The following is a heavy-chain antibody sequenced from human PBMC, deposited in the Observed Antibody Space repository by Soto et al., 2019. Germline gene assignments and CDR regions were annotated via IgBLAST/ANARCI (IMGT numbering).Heavy chain of an antibody. V-gene: IGHV3-11*06. J-gene: IGHJ5*02. CDR2: ISSSSSYT. D-gene: IGHD3-10*01. CDR1: GITITDYY. CDR3: ARFTRGLGRVSLPYNWFDP. Sequence: GGSLRLSCAASGITITDYYMSWIRQAPGKGLEWVSYISSSSSYTNYADSVKGRFTISRDNARNSLYLQMNSLRAEDTAVYYCARFTRGLGRVSLPYNWFDPWGQGTLVTVSS.